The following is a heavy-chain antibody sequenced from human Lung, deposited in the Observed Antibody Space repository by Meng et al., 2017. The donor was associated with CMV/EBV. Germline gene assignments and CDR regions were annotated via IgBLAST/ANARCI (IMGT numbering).Heavy chain of an antibody. V-gene: IGHV1-69*05. CDR1: GGTFSSYA. CDR2: IIPIFGTA. J-gene: IGHJ6*01. Sequence: SVXVSXKASGGTFSSYAISWVRQAPGQGLEWMGGIIPIFGTANYAQKFQGRVTITTDESTSTAYMELSSLRSEDTAVYYCARGGYQLLVYYYYGRDVWGQWTTVTVSS. D-gene: IGHD2-2*01. CDR3: ARGGYQLLVYYYYGRDV.